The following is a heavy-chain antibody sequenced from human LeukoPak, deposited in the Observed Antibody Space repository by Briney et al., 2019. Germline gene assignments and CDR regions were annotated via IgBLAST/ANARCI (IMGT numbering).Heavy chain of an antibody. Sequence: SETLSLNCTVSGASISSHYWSWPRQSPTKGLEWIGYVRHSESANYHPSLKGRVAISVDTVRNQVSLKLSSMSAADTAVYYCGRGSTRADDYWGQGILVTVSS. CDR3: GRGSTRADDY. D-gene: IGHD2/OR15-2a*01. CDR2: VRHSESA. CDR1: GASISSHY. J-gene: IGHJ4*02. V-gene: IGHV4-59*11.